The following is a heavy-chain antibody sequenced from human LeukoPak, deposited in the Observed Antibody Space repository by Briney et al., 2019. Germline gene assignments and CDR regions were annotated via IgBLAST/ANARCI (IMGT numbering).Heavy chain of an antibody. Sequence: PGGSLRLSCEASGFIFSNYAMSWVRQAPGKGLGWVSAISGSGGVTYYADSVKGRFTISRDNSRNTLYLQGNSLRAADTAVYYCAKVQKMGTILPPFHFWGQGTLVTVSS. CDR1: GFIFSNYA. CDR3: AKVQKMGTILPPFHF. J-gene: IGHJ4*02. D-gene: IGHD5-24*01. V-gene: IGHV3-23*01. CDR2: ISGSGGVT.